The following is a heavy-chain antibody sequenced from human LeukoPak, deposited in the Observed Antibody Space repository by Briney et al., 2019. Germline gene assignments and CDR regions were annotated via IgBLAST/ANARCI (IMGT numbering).Heavy chain of an antibody. Sequence: GASVKVSCKASGGTFSSYAISWVRQAPGQGLEWMGRIIPIFGTANYAQKFQGRVTITTDESTNTAYMELSSLRSEDTAVYYCARGAYDSSGYYPYNWFDPWGQGTLVTVSS. D-gene: IGHD3-22*01. V-gene: IGHV1-69*05. J-gene: IGHJ5*02. CDR2: IIPIFGTA. CDR3: ARGAYDSSGYYPYNWFDP. CDR1: GGTFSSYA.